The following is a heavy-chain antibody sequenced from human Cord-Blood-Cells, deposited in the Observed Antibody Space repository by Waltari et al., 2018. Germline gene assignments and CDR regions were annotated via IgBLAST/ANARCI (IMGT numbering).Heavy chain of an antibody. CDR1: GGSFSGYS. CDR2: INHSGST. Sequence: QVQLQQWGAGRLTPSETLSLTCAVYGGSFSGYSWSWIRQPPGTGLECIGEINHSGSTTYNPSRKSRVTISVDTSKNQFSLKLSSVTAADTAVYYCASQLGIRYFDLWGRGTLVTVSS. V-gene: IGHV4-34*01. D-gene: IGHD7-27*01. J-gene: IGHJ2*01. CDR3: ASQLGIRYFDL.